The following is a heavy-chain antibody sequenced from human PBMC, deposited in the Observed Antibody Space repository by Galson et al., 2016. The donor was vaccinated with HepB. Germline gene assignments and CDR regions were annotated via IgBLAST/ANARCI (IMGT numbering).Heavy chain of an antibody. D-gene: IGHD2-15*01. V-gene: IGHV4-61*08. J-gene: IGHJ6*02. CDR2: IYNTGTI. CDR3: AASRPRYCSGGRCFMDV. CDR1: GGSISSGGHS. Sequence: SETLSLTCTVSGGSISSGGHSWTWIRQHAVKGLEWLGYIYNTGTIYNNPSLKSRVTISVDTSKNQFSLKLRSVTAADTAVYYCAASRPRYCSGGRCFMDVWGQGTTVTVSS.